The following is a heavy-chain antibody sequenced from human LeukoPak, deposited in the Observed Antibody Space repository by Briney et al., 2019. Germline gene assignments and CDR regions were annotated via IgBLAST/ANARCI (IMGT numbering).Heavy chain of an antibody. Sequence: PSETLSLTCTVSGGSISSGGYSWSWIRQPPGKGLEWIGYIYYSGSTYYNPSLKSRVTISVDTSKNQFSLKLSSVTAADTAVYYCARRGGSGYFDYWGQGTLVTVSS. D-gene: IGHD3-10*01. CDR3: ARRGGSGYFDY. J-gene: IGHJ4*02. V-gene: IGHV4-30-4*07. CDR2: IYYSGST. CDR1: GGSISSGGYS.